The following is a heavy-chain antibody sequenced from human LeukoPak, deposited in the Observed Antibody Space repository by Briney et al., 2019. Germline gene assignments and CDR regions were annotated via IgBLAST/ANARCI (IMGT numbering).Heavy chain of an antibody. CDR1: GGSISSSNYF. Sequence: PSETLSLTCTVSGGSISSSNYFWGWIRQPAGKGLEWIGSISYSGSTYYNPSLKSRFTISVDTSKNQFSLKLSSVTAADTAVYYCARPGYSCYERGYFDYWGQGTPVTVSS. V-gene: IGHV4-39*01. D-gene: IGHD5-12*01. J-gene: IGHJ4*02. CDR3: ARPGYSCYERGYFDY. CDR2: ISYSGST.